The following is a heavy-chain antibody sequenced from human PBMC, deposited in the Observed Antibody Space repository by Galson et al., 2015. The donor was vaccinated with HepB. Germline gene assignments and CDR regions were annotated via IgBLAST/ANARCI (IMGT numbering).Heavy chain of an antibody. CDR2: INHSGST. V-gene: IGHV4-34*01. D-gene: IGHD3-9*01. Sequence: ETLSLTCAVYGGSFSGYYWSWIRQPPGKGLEWIGEINHSGSTNYNPSLKSRVTISVDTSKNQFSLKLSSVTAADTAVYYCARQGGGHFDWLSFDYWGQGTLVTVSS. CDR1: GGSFSGYY. CDR3: ARQGGGHFDWLSFDY. J-gene: IGHJ4*02.